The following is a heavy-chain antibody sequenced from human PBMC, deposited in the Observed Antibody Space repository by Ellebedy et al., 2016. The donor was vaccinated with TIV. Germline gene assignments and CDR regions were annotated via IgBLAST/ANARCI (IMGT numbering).Heavy chain of an antibody. CDR3: ARVEVGRSGPSYGMDV. J-gene: IGHJ6*02. V-gene: IGHV3-74*01. D-gene: IGHD6-19*01. CDR2: IDSDGSSP. CDR1: GFTFSDYY. Sequence: PGGSLRLSCAGSGFTFSDYYMTWVRQAPGKGLVWVPRIDSDGSSPTYVDSVKGRFTISRDNAKNTLYLQMNSLRAEDTAVYYCARVEVGRSGPSYGMDVWGQGTTVTVAS.